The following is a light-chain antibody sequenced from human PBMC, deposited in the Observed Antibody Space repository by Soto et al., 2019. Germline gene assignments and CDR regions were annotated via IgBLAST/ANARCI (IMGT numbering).Light chain of an antibody. J-gene: IGLJ3*02. V-gene: IGLV2-14*01. CDR2: EVS. CDR1: TSDIGHYNY. CDR3: SSYRSTITV. Sequence: QSALTQPASVSGSPGQSVTISCTATTSDIGHYNYVSWYQQHPGKAPKLVIYEVSNRPLGVSSRYSGSKSGNTASLTISWLLAEDEADYYCSSYRSTITVFGGGTKLTVL.